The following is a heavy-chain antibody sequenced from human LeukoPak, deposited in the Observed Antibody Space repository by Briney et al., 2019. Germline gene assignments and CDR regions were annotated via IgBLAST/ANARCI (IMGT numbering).Heavy chain of an antibody. V-gene: IGHV4-4*07. CDR2: SYTSGST. D-gene: IGHD6-19*01. CDR1: GGPISSYY. CDR3: ARVGYSSTVYFDY. Sequence: SETLSLTCTVSGGPISSYYWSWLRQPAGKGLEWIGRSYTSGSTNYNPSLKSRVTMSVDTSKNQFSLKLSSVTAADTAVYYCARVGYSSTVYFDYWGQGTLVTVSS. J-gene: IGHJ4*02.